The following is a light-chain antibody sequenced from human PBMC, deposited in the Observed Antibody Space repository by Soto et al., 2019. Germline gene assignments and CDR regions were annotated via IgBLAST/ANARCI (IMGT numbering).Light chain of an antibody. CDR1: SSGVGGYNY. CDR3: SSYTSSSTVV. Sequence: QSALTQPASVSGSPGQSITISCTGTSSGVGGYNYVSWYQQHPGKAPRLMIYEVSNRPSGVSNRFSGSKSGNSASLTISGLQAEDEADYCCSSYTSSSTVVFGTGTKVTVL. V-gene: IGLV2-14*01. CDR2: EVS. J-gene: IGLJ1*01.